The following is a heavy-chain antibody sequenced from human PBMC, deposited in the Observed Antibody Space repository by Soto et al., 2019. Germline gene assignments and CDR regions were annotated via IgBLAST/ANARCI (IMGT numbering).Heavy chain of an antibody. Sequence: SETLSLTCTVSGGSISSYYWSWIRQPPGKGLEWIGYIYYSGSTNYNPSLESRVTISVDTSKNQFSLKLSSVTAADTAVYYCARVEMATTRVDSWGQGTLVTVSS. J-gene: IGHJ1*01. D-gene: IGHD5-12*01. V-gene: IGHV4-59*01. CDR2: IYYSGST. CDR1: GGSISSYY. CDR3: ARVEMATTRVDS.